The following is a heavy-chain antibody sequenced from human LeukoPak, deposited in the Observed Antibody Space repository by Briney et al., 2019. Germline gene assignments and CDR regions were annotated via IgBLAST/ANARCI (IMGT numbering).Heavy chain of an antibody. J-gene: IGHJ4*02. CDR2: IHHSGTT. D-gene: IGHD2-8*02. CDR3: ARDFTDTTGPTY. V-gene: IGHV4-38-2*02. Sequence: SETLSLTCSVSGYSISSGYYWGWIRQPPGKGLEGIGCIHHSGTTHYNPSLKSRVTLSMDASKNQFSLRLSSVTAADTAVFYCARDFTDTTGPTYWGQGVLVTVSS. CDR1: GYSISSGYY.